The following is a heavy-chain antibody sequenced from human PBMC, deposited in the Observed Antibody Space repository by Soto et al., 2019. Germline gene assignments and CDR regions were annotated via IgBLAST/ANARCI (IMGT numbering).Heavy chain of an antibody. CDR2: IYFSGST. CDR1: GGSISSDY. V-gene: IGHV4-59*01. D-gene: IGHD6-6*01. Sequence: SETLSLTCTVSGGSISSDYWSWVRQPPGKGLEWIGYIYFSGSTNYNPSLESRVTISLDASKTQFSLKLRSLTTAGTAVYYCARVGGVAARTFAYWGQGTLVTVSS. CDR3: ARVGGVAARTFAY. J-gene: IGHJ4*02.